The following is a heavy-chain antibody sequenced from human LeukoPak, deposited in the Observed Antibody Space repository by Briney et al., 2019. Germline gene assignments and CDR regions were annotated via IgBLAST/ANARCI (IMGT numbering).Heavy chain of an antibody. D-gene: IGHD3-10*01. Sequence: ASVKVSCKASGGTFSNYAINWVRQAPGQGLEWMGWISAYNGNTNYAQKLQGRVTMTTDTSTSTAYMELRSLRSDDTAVYYCAREPSFTMVRGHYGMDVWGQGTTVTVSS. CDR3: AREPSFTMVRGHYGMDV. V-gene: IGHV1-18*01. CDR1: GGTFSNYA. J-gene: IGHJ6*02. CDR2: ISAYNGNT.